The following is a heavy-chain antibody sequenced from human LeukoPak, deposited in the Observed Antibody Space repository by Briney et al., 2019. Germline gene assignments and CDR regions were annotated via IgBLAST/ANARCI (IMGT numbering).Heavy chain of an antibody. CDR3: ADEGPYHYDSSGYQH. CDR2: IKQDGSEK. J-gene: IGHJ1*01. Sequence: GGSLRLSCAASGFTFSSYWMNWARQAPGKGPEWVANIKQDGSEKYYVDSVKGRFTISRDNAKNSLYLQMNSLRAEDTAVYYCADEGPYHYDSSGYQHWGQGTLVTVSS. V-gene: IGHV3-7*03. CDR1: GFTFSSYW. D-gene: IGHD3-22*01.